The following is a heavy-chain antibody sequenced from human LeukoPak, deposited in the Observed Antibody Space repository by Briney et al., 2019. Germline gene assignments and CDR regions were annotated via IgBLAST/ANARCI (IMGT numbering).Heavy chain of an antibody. D-gene: IGHD3-22*01. CDR3: AKEGPRRYDSSGYSYYYYMEV. Sequence: GGSLRLSRAASGFTLSSYGIHWVRQAPRKGLAWVAFIRDDGSNKYYADSVTGRFTISRDNSKNTLYLQMNSLRAEDTAVYSCAKEGPRRYDSSGYSYYYYMEVWGKGPTVTVSS. V-gene: IGHV3-30*02. CDR2: IRDDGSNK. CDR1: GFTLSSYG. J-gene: IGHJ6*03.